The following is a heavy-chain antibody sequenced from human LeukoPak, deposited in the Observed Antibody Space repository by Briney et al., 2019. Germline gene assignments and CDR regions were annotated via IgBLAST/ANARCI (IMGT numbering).Heavy chain of an antibody. J-gene: IGHJ5*02. D-gene: IGHD6-6*01. CDR2: ISGSGGST. CDR1: EFTFSSYA. V-gene: IGHV3-23*01. CDR3: VKDLTAARGWFDP. Sequence: GGSLRLSCAASEFTFSSYAMSWVRQAPGKGLEWVSAISGSGGSTYYADSVKGRFTISRDNSKNTLYLQMNSLRAEDTAVYYCVKDLTAARGWFDPWGQGTLVTVSS.